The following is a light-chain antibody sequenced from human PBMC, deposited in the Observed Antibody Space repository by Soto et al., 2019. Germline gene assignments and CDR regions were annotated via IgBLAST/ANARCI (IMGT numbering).Light chain of an antibody. CDR2: EVS. CDR3: SSYAGSNIVV. CDR1: SSDVGGYNF. J-gene: IGLJ2*01. Sequence: QSALTQPPSASGSPGQSVTISCTGTSSDVGGYNFVSWYQQHPGKAPKLMIYEVSERPSGVPDLCSGSKSGNTASLTVSGLQAEDAAVYYCSSYAGSNIVVFGGGTQLHVL. V-gene: IGLV2-8*01.